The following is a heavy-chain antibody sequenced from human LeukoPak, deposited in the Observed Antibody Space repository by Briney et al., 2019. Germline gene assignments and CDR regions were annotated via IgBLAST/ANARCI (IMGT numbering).Heavy chain of an antibody. CDR2: INHSGST. J-gene: IGHJ4*02. CDR3: ARGVHVWNYRSEFDY. D-gene: IGHD1-7*01. CDR1: GGPFSHYY. V-gene: IGHV4-34*01. Sequence: SETLSLTCAVYGGPFSHYYWTWIRQPPGKGLEWIGEINHSGSTNYNPSLKSRVTISVDTSKNQFSLKLSSVTAADTAVYSCARGVHVWNYRSEFDYWGQGTLVTVSS.